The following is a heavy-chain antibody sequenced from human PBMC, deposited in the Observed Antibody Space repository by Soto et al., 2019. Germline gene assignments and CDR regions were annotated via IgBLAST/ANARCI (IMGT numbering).Heavy chain of an antibody. Sequence: EVQLVESGGGLVQPGGSLRLSCAASGFTVSSHYMSWVRQAPGKGLEWVSVIYSSGSTYYAKSVTGRFIISRDNSKSTVYLQMNSLRAEDTAVYYCARDRTISDYRSSGALGLWGQGTLVSVSS. CDR1: GFTVSSHY. J-gene: IGHJ4*02. V-gene: IGHV3-66*01. D-gene: IGHD6-6*01. CDR3: ARDRTISDYRSSGALGL. CDR2: IYSSGST.